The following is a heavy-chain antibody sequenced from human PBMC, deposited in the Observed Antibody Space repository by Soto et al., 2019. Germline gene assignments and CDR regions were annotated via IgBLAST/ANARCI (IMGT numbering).Heavy chain of an antibody. CDR1: GYTFTSYG. V-gene: IGHV1-18*04. D-gene: IGHD2-15*01. CDR3: ARGVVVAAYYYYYGMDV. J-gene: IGHJ6*02. CDR2: ISAYNGNT. Sequence: GASVKVSCKASGYTFTSYGISWVRQAPGQGLEWMGWISAYNGNTNYAQKLQGRVTMTTDTSTSTAYMELRSLRSDDTAVYYCARGVVVAAYYYYYGMDVWGQGTTVTVSS.